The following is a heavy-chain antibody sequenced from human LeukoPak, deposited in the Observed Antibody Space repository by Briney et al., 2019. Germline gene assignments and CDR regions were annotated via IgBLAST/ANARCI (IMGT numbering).Heavy chain of an antibody. CDR3: ARDRRGSYYTFDV. CDR2: VSHTGAT. CDR1: GASINGYF. D-gene: IGHD1-26*01. J-gene: IGHJ3*01. V-gene: IGHV4-59*01. Sequence: SETLSLTCSVSGASINGYFWNWVRQTPERGLEWIGYVSHTGATTSNPTLKSRVSITIDTSKRQISLSMASVTAADSALYYCARDRRGSYYTFDVWGPGTIVSVS.